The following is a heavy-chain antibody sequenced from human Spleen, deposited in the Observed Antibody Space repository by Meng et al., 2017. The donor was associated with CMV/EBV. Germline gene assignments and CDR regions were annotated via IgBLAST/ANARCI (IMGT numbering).Heavy chain of an antibody. V-gene: IGHV3-21*01. J-gene: IGHJ4*02. Sequence: EVQLVESGGXLVKPGGSXRLSCAASGFTCSSYSMNWVRQAPGKGMEWVSSISSSSSYIYYADSVKGRFTISRDNAKNSLYLQMNSLRAEDTAVYYCAKYQLLFGGHFDYWGQGTLVTVSS. D-gene: IGHD2-2*01. CDR1: GFTCSSYS. CDR2: ISSSSSYI. CDR3: AKYQLLFGGHFDY.